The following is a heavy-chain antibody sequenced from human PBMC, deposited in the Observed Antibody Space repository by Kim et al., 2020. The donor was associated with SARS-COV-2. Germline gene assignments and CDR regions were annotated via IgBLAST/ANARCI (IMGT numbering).Heavy chain of an antibody. J-gene: IGHJ4*02. Sequence: GGSLRLSCAASGFTFSSYGMHWVRQAPGKGLEWVAVISYDGSNKYYADSVKGRFTISRDNSKNTLYLQMNSLRAEDTAVYYCAKDGGYWGQGTLVTVSS. V-gene: IGHV3-30*18. CDR3: AKDGGY. CDR1: GFTFSSYG. CDR2: ISYDGSNK. D-gene: IGHD2-15*01.